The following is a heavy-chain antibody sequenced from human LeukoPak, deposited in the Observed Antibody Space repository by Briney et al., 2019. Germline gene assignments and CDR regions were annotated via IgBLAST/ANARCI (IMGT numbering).Heavy chain of an antibody. Sequence: SETLSLTCAVYGGSFSGYYWSWIRQPPGKGLEWIGEINHSGSTNYNPSLKSRVTISVDTSKNQFSLKLSSVTAADTAVYYCARHIHYYGSGSQLNWFDPWGQGTLVTVSS. CDR1: GGSFSGYY. D-gene: IGHD3-10*01. J-gene: IGHJ5*02. CDR2: INHSGST. CDR3: ARHIHYYGSGSQLNWFDP. V-gene: IGHV4-34*01.